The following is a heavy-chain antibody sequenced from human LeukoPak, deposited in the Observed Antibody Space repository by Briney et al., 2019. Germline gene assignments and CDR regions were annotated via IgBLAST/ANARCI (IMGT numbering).Heavy chain of an antibody. J-gene: IGHJ4*02. D-gene: IGHD2-2*01. CDR2: ISDGGGST. Sequence: GGSLRLPCAASGFTFRNYVMNWVRQAPGKGLEGVSAISDGGGSTYYADSVTGRFTISRDNSKNTLYLQMDSLRAEDTAVFYCATFPYCSSTSCPPLGWGQGTLVTVSS. CDR3: ATFPYCSSTSCPPLG. CDR1: GFTFRNYV. V-gene: IGHV3-23*01.